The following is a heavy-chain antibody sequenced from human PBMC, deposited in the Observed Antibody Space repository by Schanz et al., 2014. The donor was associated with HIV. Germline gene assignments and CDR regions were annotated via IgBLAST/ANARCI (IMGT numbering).Heavy chain of an antibody. CDR1: GFSLSCCG. J-gene: IGHJ4*02. CDR2: IWYDGTNK. CDR3: AKDLAGEDLLLFHFVIHY. V-gene: IGHV3-33*06. Sequence: QVQLVESGGGVVQPGRSLKLSCAASGFSLSCCGMHWVRQAPGKGLEWVAVIWYDGTNKYYADSVKGRFTISRDNSKKTLYLQMNSLRAEDTAVYYCAKDLAGEDLLLFHFVIHYWGQGALVTVSS. D-gene: IGHD2-21*02.